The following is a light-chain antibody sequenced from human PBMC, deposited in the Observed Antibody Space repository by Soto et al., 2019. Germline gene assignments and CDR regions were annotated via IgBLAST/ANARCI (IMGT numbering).Light chain of an antibody. J-gene: IGLJ2*01. V-gene: IGLV1-44*01. CDR1: SSNNGSKT. Sequence: QSVLTQPPSASGTPGQRVTISCSGSSSNNGSKTVNWYQQLPGTAPKLLIYSNNQRPSGVPDRFSGSKSGTSASLAISGLQSEYEADYYCAAWDDSLNGVVFGGGTKLTVL. CDR2: SNN. CDR3: AAWDDSLNGVV.